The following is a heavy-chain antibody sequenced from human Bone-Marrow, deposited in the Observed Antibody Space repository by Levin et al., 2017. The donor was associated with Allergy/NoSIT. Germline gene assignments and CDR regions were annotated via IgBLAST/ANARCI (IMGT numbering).Heavy chain of an antibody. CDR2: ISSSSSYI. V-gene: IGHV3-21*01. CDR1: GFTFSSYS. Sequence: PGGSLRLSCAASGFTFSSYSMNWVRQAPGKGLEWVSSISSSSSYIYYADSVKGRFTISRDNAKNSLYLQMNSLRAEDTAVYYCARGIGFSSIDQIDYWGQGTLVTVSS. D-gene: IGHD6-13*01. CDR3: ARGIGFSSIDQIDY. J-gene: IGHJ4*02.